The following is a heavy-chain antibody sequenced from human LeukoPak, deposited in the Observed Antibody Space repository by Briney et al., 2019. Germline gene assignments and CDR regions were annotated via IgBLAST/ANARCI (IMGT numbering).Heavy chain of an antibody. D-gene: IGHD3-3*01. CDR2: IKQDGSEK. CDR1: GFTFSSYW. Sequence: PGGSLRLSCAASGFTFSSYWMSWVRQAPGKGLEWVANIKQDGSEKYYVDSVKGRFTISRDNSKNSLYLQMNSLRAEDTAVYYCAKEGEGAYFDFWSGYGGYFDYWGQGTQVTVSS. J-gene: IGHJ4*02. CDR3: AKEGEGAYFDFWSGYGGYFDY. V-gene: IGHV3-7*01.